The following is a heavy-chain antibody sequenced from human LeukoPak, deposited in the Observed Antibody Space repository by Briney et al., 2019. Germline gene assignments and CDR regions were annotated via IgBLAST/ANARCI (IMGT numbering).Heavy chain of an antibody. J-gene: IGHJ4*02. Sequence: PSETLSLTCTVSGGSISSSSYYWGWIRQPPGKGLEWIGSIYYSGSTYYNPSLKSRVTISVDTSKNQFSLKLSSVTAADTAVYYCAREVYPFDPVGYWGQGTLVTVSS. D-gene: IGHD2-2*02. CDR2: IYYSGST. V-gene: IGHV4-39*07. CDR3: AREVYPFDPVGY. CDR1: GGSISSSSYY.